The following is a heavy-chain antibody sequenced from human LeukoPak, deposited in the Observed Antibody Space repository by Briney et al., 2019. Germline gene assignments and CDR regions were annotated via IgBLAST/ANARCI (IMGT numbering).Heavy chain of an antibody. J-gene: IGHJ5*02. Sequence: GASVKVSCKASGYTFTNYGISWVRQAPGQGLEWMGWISAYNGNTNYAQKLQGRVTMTTDTSTSTAYMELRSLRSDDTAVYYCARDQTVGGLNNWFDLWGQGTLVTVSS. CDR3: ARDQTVGGLNNWFDL. CDR2: ISAYNGNT. D-gene: IGHD3-16*01. CDR1: GYTFTNYG. V-gene: IGHV1-18*01.